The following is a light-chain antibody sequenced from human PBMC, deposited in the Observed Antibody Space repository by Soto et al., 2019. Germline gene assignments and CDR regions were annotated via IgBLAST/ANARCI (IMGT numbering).Light chain of an antibody. V-gene: IGKV3-11*01. CDR3: QQRSYLFT. J-gene: IGKJ4*01. Sequence: EIVLTQSPATLSLSPGERATLSCRVSQSVGSAFAGYQQKPGQPPRLLIFDASNRATGIPARFSGSGSETDFTLSINYLEPEDVAVYYCQQRSYLFTFGGGTKVAIK. CDR2: DAS. CDR1: QSVGSA.